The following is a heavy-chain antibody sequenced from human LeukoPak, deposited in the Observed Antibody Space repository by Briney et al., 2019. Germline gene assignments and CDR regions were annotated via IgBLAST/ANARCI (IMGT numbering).Heavy chain of an antibody. CDR3: TTLGSGYSSF. CDR1: GFSFSNAW. J-gene: IGHJ4*02. Sequence: GGSLRLSCAASGFSFSNAWMSWVRQAPGKGLEWVGQIKSKTDGGTTDYAAPVKGRFTISRDDSKNTLYLQMNSLKTEDTAVYYCTTLGSGYSSFWGQGTLVTVSS. CDR2: IKSKTDGGTT. V-gene: IGHV3-15*01. D-gene: IGHD5-12*01.